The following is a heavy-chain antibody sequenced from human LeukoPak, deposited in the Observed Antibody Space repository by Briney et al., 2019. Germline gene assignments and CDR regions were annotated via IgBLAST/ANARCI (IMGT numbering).Heavy chain of an antibody. CDR3: VSSTGQQLIPYDY. CDR2: IYGAGAA. CDR1: GVNFSANY. J-gene: IGHJ4*02. V-gene: IGHV3-66*02. D-gene: IGHD6-13*01. Sequence: GGSLRLSCAASGVNFSANYMTWIRQAPGKGLEWVSLIYGAGAAYYAESVRGRFIISRDNSKNTLFLQMNSLRAEDTAVYYCVSSTGQQLIPYDYWGQGTHVAVSS.